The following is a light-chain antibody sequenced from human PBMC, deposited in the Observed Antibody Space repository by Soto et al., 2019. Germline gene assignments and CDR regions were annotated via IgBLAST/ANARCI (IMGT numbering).Light chain of an antibody. CDR1: SSNIGAGYD. V-gene: IGLV1-40*01. CDR2: GNS. CDR3: RSYDSSLSGYV. Sequence: QSVLTQPPSVSGAPGQRVTISCTGSSSNIGAGYDVHWYQQLPGTAPKLLIYGNSNRPSGVPDRFAGSKSGTSASLAITGLQAEDEVDYYCRSYDSSLSGYVFVTGTKLTVL. J-gene: IGLJ1*01.